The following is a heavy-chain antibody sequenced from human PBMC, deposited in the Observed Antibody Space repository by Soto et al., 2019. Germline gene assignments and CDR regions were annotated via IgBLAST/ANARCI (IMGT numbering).Heavy chain of an antibody. J-gene: IGHJ1*01. Sequence: PSETLSLTYTVSNGSISPNYGSWIRQPPGKGLEWIGYIYYAGTTTYNPSLRSRVSISVDTSKNEVSLKLTSVTAADTAVYFCARLGAYYQAMDSWGQGTLVTVSS. D-gene: IGHD3-22*01. CDR3: ARLGAYYQAMDS. V-gene: IGHV4-59*08. CDR2: IYYAGTT. CDR1: NGSISPNY.